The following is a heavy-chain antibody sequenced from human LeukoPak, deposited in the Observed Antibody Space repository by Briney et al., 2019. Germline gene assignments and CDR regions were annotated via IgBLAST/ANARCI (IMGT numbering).Heavy chain of an antibody. Sequence: GGSLRLSCVASGFTFGGYTINWVRLAPGKGLEWVSSISSSLNMYFAESVKGRFTISRDSARNSVSLQLNSLRAEDTAVYYCAREDIVVVVAASRDYYYYGMDVWGQGTTVTVSS. CDR2: ISSSLNM. J-gene: IGHJ6*02. V-gene: IGHV3-21*01. CDR3: AREDIVVVVAASRDYYYYGMDV. CDR1: GFTFGGYT. D-gene: IGHD2-15*01.